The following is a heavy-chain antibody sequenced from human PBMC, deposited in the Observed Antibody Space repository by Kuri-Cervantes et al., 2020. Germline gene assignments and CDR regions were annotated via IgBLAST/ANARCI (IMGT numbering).Heavy chain of an antibody. D-gene: IGHD1-14*01. CDR2: IYTGGST. V-gene: IGHV4-30-2*03. J-gene: IGHJ3*02. CDR1: GGSISSGGYS. Sequence: SETLSLTCAVSGGSISSGGYSWSWIRQPPGKGLEWIGRIYTGGSTNYNPSLKSRVTISVDTSKNQFSLKLSSVTAADTAVYYCARHWNRNNGGAFDIWGQGTMVTVSS. CDR3: ARHWNRNNGGAFDI.